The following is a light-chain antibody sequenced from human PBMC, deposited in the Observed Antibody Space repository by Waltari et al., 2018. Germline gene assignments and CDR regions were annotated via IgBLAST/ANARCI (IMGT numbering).Light chain of an antibody. CDR1: SSDVGSYDF. V-gene: IGLV2-23*02. Sequence: QSALTQPASASGSPGQSITISCTGTSSDVGSYDFVSWYQQHPGKDPKLMIYEVDKRPSGVSNHFSGSNSGNTASLTISGLQAEDEADYYCCSYAGSSTFTFGGGTKLTVL. J-gene: IGLJ2*01. CDR2: EVD. CDR3: CSYAGSSTFT.